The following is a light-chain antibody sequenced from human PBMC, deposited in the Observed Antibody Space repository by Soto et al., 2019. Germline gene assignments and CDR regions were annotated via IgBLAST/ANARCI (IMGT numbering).Light chain of an antibody. CDR3: PQYNSYSPVT. CDR1: QSNSSC. J-gene: IGKJ1*01. CDR2: KAS. Sequence: DIQMTQSPSTLSASVGDRGTITCRASQSNSSCLAWYPQKAGKAPKLLIYKASSLESGVPSRFSGSGSRTEFTLTISRLQPDDFATYYCPQYNSYSPVTFGQGTKVEIK. V-gene: IGKV1-5*03.